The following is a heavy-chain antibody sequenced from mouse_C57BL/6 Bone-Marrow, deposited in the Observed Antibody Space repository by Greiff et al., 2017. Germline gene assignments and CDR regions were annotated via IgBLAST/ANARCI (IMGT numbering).Heavy chain of an antibody. D-gene: IGHD1-1*01. CDR3: ARDYGSSYWYFDV. V-gene: IGHV1-85*01. CDR1: GYTFTSYD. CDR2: IYPGDGST. J-gene: IGHJ1*03. Sequence: VQLVESGPELVKPGASVKLSCKASGYTFTSYDINWVKQRPGQGLEWIGWIYPGDGSTKYNEKFKGKATLTVDTSSSTAYMELHSLTSEDSAVYFCARDYGSSYWYFDVWGTGTTVTVSS.